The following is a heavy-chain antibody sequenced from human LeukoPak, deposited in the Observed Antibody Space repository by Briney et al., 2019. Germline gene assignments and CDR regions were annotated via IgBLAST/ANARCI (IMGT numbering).Heavy chain of an antibody. J-gene: IGHJ3*02. V-gene: IGHV3-23*01. CDR3: AKDTGLNIVATTDAFDI. Sequence: GGSLRLSCAASGFTFSSYAMHWVRQAPGKGLEWVSAISGSGGSTYYADSVKGRFTISRDNSKNTLYLQMNSLRAEDTAVYYCAKDTGLNIVATTDAFDIWGQGTVVTVSS. D-gene: IGHD5-12*01. CDR2: ISGSGGST. CDR1: GFTFSSYA.